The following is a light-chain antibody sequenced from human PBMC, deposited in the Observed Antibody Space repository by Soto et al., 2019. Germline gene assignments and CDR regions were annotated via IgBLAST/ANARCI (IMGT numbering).Light chain of an antibody. CDR1: NIGTKS. CDR3: PVLNSSSDPWV. V-gene: IGLV3-21*02. J-gene: IGLJ3*02. Sequence: SYELTQPPSVSVAPGQTAMLTLGGDNIGTKSVQWYHQRPGQAPVLVDYDDDDRPSGIAERFSGSNSGHTATLTISRVEAGDEAHYYCPVLNSSSDPWVVGGGTKLAVL. CDR2: DDD.